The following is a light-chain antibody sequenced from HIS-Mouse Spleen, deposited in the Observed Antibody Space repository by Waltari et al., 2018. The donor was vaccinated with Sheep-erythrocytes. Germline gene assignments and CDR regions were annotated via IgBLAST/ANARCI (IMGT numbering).Light chain of an antibody. Sequence: SYELTQPPSVSVSPGQTASITCSGDKLGDKYACWYQQKPGQSPVLVIYQASKRPSGIPGRVSGSNSGNTATLTISGTQAMDEADYYCQAWDSSTAWNVVFGGGTKLTVL. CDR1: KLGDKY. J-gene: IGLJ2*01. V-gene: IGLV3-1*01. CDR2: QAS. CDR3: QAWDSSTAWNVV.